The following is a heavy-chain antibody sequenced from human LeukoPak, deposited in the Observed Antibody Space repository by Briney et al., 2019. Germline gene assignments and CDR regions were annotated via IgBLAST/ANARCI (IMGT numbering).Heavy chain of an antibody. CDR3: ARGSTSWPRHFDY. V-gene: IGHV4-38-2*02. Sequence: SETLSLTCTVSGYSISSGYYWGWIRQPPGKGLEWIGSIYHSGSTYYNPSLKSRVTISVDTSKNQFSLKLSSVTAADTAVYYCARGSTSWPRHFDYWGQGTLVTVSS. CDR2: IYHSGST. J-gene: IGHJ4*02. D-gene: IGHD6-13*01. CDR1: GYSISSGYY.